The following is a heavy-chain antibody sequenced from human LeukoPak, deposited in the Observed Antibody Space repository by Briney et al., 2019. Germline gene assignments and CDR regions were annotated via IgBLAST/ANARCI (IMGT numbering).Heavy chain of an antibody. CDR2: IHYTGST. J-gene: IGHJ4*02. Sequence: SETLSLTCTVSDGSIGSYYWSWIREPPGKGLEWIGYIHYTGSTNYNPSLKSRVTISVDTSKNQFSLKVSSVTAADTAVYYCARQRGDYVRSFDFWGQGTLVTVSS. CDR1: DGSIGSYY. V-gene: IGHV4-59*08. CDR3: ARQRGDYVRSFDF. D-gene: IGHD4-17*01.